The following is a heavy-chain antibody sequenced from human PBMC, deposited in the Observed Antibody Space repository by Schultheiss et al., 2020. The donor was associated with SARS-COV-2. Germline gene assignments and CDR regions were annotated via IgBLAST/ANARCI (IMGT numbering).Heavy chain of an antibody. D-gene: IGHD1-26*01. CDR3: ARVGTAFYYYYMDV. CDR1: GFTFSDYY. CDR2: ISGSGGST. J-gene: IGHJ6*03. V-gene: IGHV3-11*04. Sequence: GGSLRLSCAASGFTFSDYYMAWIRQAPGKGLEWVSAISGSGGSTYYADSVKGRFTISRDNAKNSLYLQMNSLRAEDTAVYYCARVGTAFYYYYMDVWGKGTTVTVSS.